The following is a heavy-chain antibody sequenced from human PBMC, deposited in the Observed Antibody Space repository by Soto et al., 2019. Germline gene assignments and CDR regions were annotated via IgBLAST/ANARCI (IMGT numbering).Heavy chain of an antibody. CDR3: ARILYYDSSGYRNDAFDI. CDR2: IIPIFGTA. J-gene: IGHJ3*02. V-gene: IGHV1-69*06. D-gene: IGHD3-22*01. CDR1: GGTFSSYA. Sequence: QVQLVQSGAEVKKPGSSVKVSCKASGGTFSSYAISWVRQAPGQGLEWMGGIIPIFGTANYAQKFQGRVTITADKSTSTADMELSSLRSEDTAVYYCARILYYDSSGYRNDAFDIWGQGTMVTVSS.